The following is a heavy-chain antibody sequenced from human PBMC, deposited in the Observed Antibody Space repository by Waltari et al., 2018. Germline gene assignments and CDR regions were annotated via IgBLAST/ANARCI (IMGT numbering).Heavy chain of an antibody. J-gene: IGHJ5*02. V-gene: IGHV4-4*07. CDR2: IYTSGST. CDR1: GGPISSYY. CDR3: ARNTGEFYETNWFDP. Sequence: QVQLQESGPGLVKPSETLSLTCTVSGGPISSYYWNWIRQPSGKGLEWIGRIYTSGSTNYNPSLKSRVTMSVDTSKNQFSLKLSSVTAADTAVYYCARNTGEFYETNWFDPWGQGTLVTVSS. D-gene: IGHD3-3*01.